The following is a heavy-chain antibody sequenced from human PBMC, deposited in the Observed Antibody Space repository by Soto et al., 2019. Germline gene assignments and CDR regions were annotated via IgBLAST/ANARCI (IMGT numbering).Heavy chain of an antibody. CDR3: ARDGIGGPVFRGYLDY. J-gene: IGHJ4*02. V-gene: IGHV3-33*01. Sequence: QEQLVESGGGVVQPGTSLRLSCAVPGGIFHGYGMHWVRQAPGKGLEWVAIIRFDGSNEEYADSVKGRFTISRDNSKNTLYLQMNTLGAEGTAVYYCARDGIGGPVFRGYLDYWGRGTVVTVS. CDR2: IRFDGSNE. D-gene: IGHD2-15*01. CDR1: GGIFHGYG.